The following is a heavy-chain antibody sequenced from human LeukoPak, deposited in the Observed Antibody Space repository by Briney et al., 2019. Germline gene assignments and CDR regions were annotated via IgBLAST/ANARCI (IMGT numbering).Heavy chain of an antibody. D-gene: IGHD2-2*01. J-gene: IGHJ5*02. CDR3: AREGQVPAGMRNWFDP. Sequence: ASVKVSCKTSGYTLTAYYLHWVRQAPGQGLVWMGWINPNSGGTNYAEKFEGRVTMTRDTSISTAYMELNSLRSDDTAMYYCAREGQVPAGMRNWFDPWGQGTLVTVSS. V-gene: IGHV1-2*02. CDR2: INPNSGGT. CDR1: GYTLTAYY.